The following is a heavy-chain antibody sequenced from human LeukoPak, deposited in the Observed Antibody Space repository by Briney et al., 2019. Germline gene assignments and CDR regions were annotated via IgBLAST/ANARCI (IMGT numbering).Heavy chain of an antibody. CDR3: ARHRGSGWYFDY. J-gene: IGHJ4*02. Sequence: SETLSLTFAVYGGSFNDYYWSWIRQPPGKGLEWIGEINHSGSTNNNPSLKSRVTISVDTSKNQFSLKLSSVTAADTAVYYCARHRGSGWYFDYWGQGTLVTVSS. D-gene: IGHD6-19*01. CDR1: GGSFNDYY. CDR2: INHSGST. V-gene: IGHV4-34*01.